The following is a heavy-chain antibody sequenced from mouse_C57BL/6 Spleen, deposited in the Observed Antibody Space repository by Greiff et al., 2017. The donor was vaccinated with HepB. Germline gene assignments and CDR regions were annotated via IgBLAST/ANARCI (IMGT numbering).Heavy chain of an antibody. CDR2: INPNYGTT. CDR3: ARRDYDYDEGAFAY. J-gene: IGHJ3*01. V-gene: IGHV1-39*01. CDR1: GYSFTDYN. Sequence: VHVKQSGPELVKPGASVKISCKASGYSFTDYNMNWVKQSNGKSLEWIGVINPNYGTTSYNQKFKGKATLTVDQSSSTAYMQLNSLTSEDSAVYYCARRDYDYDEGAFAYWGQGTLVTVSA. D-gene: IGHD2-4*01.